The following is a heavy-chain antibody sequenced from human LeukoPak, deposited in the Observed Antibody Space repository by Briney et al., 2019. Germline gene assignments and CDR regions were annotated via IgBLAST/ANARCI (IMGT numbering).Heavy chain of an antibody. CDR1: GFTFSSYS. D-gene: IGHD2-21*02. CDR3: ARGGGGLAYCGGDCYTYKY. J-gene: IGHJ4*02. V-gene: IGHV3-48*01. Sequence: GSLRLSCAASGFTFSSYSMNWVRQAPGKGLEWVSYISSSSSTIYYADSVKGRFTISRDNAKNSLYLQMDSLRAEDTAVYYCARGGGGLAYCGGDCYTYKYWGQGTLVTVSS. CDR2: ISSSSSTI.